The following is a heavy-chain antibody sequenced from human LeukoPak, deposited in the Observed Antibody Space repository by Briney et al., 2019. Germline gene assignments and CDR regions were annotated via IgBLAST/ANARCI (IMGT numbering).Heavy chain of an antibody. D-gene: IGHD3-10*01. Sequence: ASVKVSCKASGYSFTSHGISWVRQAPGQGLEWMGWISAYNGNTNYAQKLQGRVTMTTDTSTSTAYMGLRSLRSDDTAVYYCARDTHGSGSYYQENWFDPWGQGTLVTVSS. CDR3: ARDTHGSGSYYQENWFDP. V-gene: IGHV1-18*01. J-gene: IGHJ5*02. CDR2: ISAYNGNT. CDR1: GYSFTSHG.